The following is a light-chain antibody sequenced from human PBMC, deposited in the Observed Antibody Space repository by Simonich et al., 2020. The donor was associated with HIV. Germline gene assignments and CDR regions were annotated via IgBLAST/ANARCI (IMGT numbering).Light chain of an antibody. CDR3: QQYYKTPPYT. CDR1: QSVLYSSNNKNY. J-gene: IGKJ2*01. Sequence: DIVMTQSPDSLAVSLCERATINCKSSQSVLYSSNNKNYLAWYQQKPGQPPKLLLYWASTRESGVPDRFSGSGSGTDFTLTISSLQAEDVAVYYCQQYYKTPPYTFGQGTKLEIK. V-gene: IGKV4-1*01. CDR2: WAS.